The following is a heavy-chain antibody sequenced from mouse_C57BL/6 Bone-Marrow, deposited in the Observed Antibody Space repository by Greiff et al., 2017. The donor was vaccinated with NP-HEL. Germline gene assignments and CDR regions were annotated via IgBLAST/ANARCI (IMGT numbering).Heavy chain of an antibody. J-gene: IGHJ3*01. V-gene: IGHV1-5*01. CDR1: GYTFTSYW. CDR3: TRAITTVVAKDWFAY. D-gene: IGHD1-1*01. Sequence: EVQLQQSGTVLARPGASVKMSCKTSGYTFTSYWMHWVKQRPGQGLEWMGAIYPGNSDTSYNQKFKGKAKLTAVTSASTAYMELSSLTNEDSAVYYCTRAITTVVAKDWFAYWGQGTLVTVSA. CDR2: IYPGNSDT.